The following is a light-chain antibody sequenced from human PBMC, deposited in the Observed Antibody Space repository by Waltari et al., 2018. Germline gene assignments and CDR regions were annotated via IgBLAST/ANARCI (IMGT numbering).Light chain of an antibody. CDR1: QSISRN. CDR2: DAS. V-gene: IGKV3-11*01. J-gene: IGKJ4*01. Sequence: EIVLTQSPATLSFSPGERATLSCRASQSISRNLGWYQQKLGQAPRLLIYDASNRATGIPARFSGSGSGTDFTLTISSLEPEDFAVYYCQQSSERPVTFGGGTKVEIK. CDR3: QQSSERPVT.